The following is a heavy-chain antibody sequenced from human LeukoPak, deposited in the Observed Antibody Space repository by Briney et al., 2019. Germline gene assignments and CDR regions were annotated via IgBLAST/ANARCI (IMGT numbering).Heavy chain of an antibody. CDR2: INHSGST. CDR3: ARGQLVVPAASNNWFDP. V-gene: IGHV4-34*01. J-gene: IGHJ5*02. Sequence: SETLSLTCAVYGGSLSGYYWSRIRQPPGKGLEWIGEINHSGSTNYNPSLKSRVTISVDTSKNQFSLKLSSVTAANTAVYYCARGQLVVPAASNNWFDPWGQGTLVTVSS. CDR1: GGSLSGYY. D-gene: IGHD2-2*01.